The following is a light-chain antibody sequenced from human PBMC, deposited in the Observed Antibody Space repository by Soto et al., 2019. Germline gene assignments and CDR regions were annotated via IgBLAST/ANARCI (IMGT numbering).Light chain of an antibody. V-gene: IGKV3-15*01. CDR1: QSVNRN. CDR2: GAS. J-gene: IGKJ4*01. CDR3: QQYNDWPLT. Sequence: EKVMTQSPATLSVSPGERATLSCRASQSVNRNLAWYQQKPGQAPRLLLYGASTRATGVPARFSGSASGTEFTLTISSLQSEDFAVYYCQQYNDWPLTFGGGTKVEIK.